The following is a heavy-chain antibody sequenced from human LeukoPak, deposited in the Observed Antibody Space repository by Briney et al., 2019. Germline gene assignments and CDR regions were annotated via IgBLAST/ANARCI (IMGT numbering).Heavy chain of an antibody. CDR3: AKDRRAGSYDY. CDR1: GFIFSFYG. Sequence: GGSLRLSCASSGFIFSFYGMHWARQAPGKGLEWVAFIRSDGSIKYYADSVKGRFTISRDNSKNTLYLQMNSLRAEDTAVYYCAKDRRAGSYDYWGQGTLVTVSS. D-gene: IGHD3-10*01. CDR2: IRSDGSIK. J-gene: IGHJ4*02. V-gene: IGHV3-30*02.